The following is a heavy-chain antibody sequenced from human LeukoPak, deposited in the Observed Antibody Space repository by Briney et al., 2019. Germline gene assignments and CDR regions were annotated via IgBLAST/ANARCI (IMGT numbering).Heavy chain of an antibody. CDR2: IYSGGST. J-gene: IGHJ4*02. V-gene: IGHV3-66*01. Sequence: GGSLRLSCAASGFTVSSNFMSWDRQAPGEGLEWVSVIYSGGSTYYADSVRGRFSILRDNSKNTLYLQMNSLRAEDTAVYYCARGRDRFDYWGQGTLVTVSS. CDR1: GFTVSSNF. CDR3: ARGRDRFDY.